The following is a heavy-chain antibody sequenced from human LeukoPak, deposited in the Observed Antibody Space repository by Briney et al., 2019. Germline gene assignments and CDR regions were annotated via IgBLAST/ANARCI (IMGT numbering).Heavy chain of an antibody. Sequence: PGGSLRLSCAASGFTFSSYEMNWVRQAPGKGLAWVSYISSSGSTIYYADSVKDRFTISRDNAKNSLYLQMNSLRAENTAVYYCESMFSGGDSIRMDYWGQGTLVTVSS. D-gene: IGHD2-21*02. CDR2: ISSSGSTI. J-gene: IGHJ4*02. CDR1: GFTFSSYE. V-gene: IGHV3-48*03. CDR3: ESMFSGGDSIRMDY.